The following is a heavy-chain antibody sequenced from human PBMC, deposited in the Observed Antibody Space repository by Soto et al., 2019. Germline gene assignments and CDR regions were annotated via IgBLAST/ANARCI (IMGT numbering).Heavy chain of an antibody. CDR1: GITVSTNY. CDR2: IYTGGTT. V-gene: IGHV3-66*01. Sequence: HPGGSLRLSCAASGITVSTNYMTWVRQAPGKGLEWVSEIYTGGTTYYADSVKDRFIISRDNSKNTLYLQMTSLRAEDTAVYYCARDTSGYPYGGLDYWGLGTLVPVSS. J-gene: IGHJ4*02. CDR3: ARDTSGYPYGGLDY. D-gene: IGHD2-15*01.